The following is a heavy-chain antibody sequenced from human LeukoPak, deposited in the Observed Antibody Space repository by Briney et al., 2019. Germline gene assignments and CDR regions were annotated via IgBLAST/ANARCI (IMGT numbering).Heavy chain of an antibody. V-gene: IGHV3-64*01. J-gene: IGHJ4*02. Sequence: GGSLRLSCAAPGSTFSSYAMHWVRQAPGKGLEYVSAISSNGGSTYYANSVKGRFTISRDNSKNTLYLQMNSLRAEDTAVYYCAKFTSRGFGELLSYYFDYWGQGTLVTVSS. CDR1: GSTFSSYA. D-gene: IGHD3-10*01. CDR3: AKFTSRGFGELLSYYFDY. CDR2: ISSNGGST.